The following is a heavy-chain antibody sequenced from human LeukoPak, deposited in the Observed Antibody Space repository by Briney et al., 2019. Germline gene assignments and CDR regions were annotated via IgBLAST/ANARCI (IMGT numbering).Heavy chain of an antibody. J-gene: IGHJ4*02. CDR2: IIPIFGTA. V-gene: IGHV1-69*05. CDR1: GGTFSSYA. Sequence: ASVKVSCKASGGTFSSYAISWVRQAPGQGLEWMGRIIPIFGTANYAQKFQGRVTITTDESTGTAYMELSSLRSEDTAVYYCARNPNDYGDLYFDYWGQGTLVTVSS. D-gene: IGHD4-17*01. CDR3: ARNPNDYGDLYFDY.